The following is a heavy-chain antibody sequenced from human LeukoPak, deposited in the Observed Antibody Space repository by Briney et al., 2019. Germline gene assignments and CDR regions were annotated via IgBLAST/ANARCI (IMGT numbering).Heavy chain of an antibody. D-gene: IGHD3-10*01. CDR2: ISSSGRTI. CDR1: GFTFSSYE. J-gene: IGHJ6*04. Sequence: GGSLRLSCAASGFTFSSYEMNWVRQAPGKGLEWVSYISSSGRTIYYADSVKGRFTISRDNAKNSLYLQMNSLRAEDTAVYYCASLIIMDVWGKGTTVTISS. V-gene: IGHV3-48*03. CDR3: ASLIIMDV.